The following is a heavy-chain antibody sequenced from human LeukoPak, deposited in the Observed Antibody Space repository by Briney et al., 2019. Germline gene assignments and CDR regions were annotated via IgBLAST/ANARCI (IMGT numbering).Heavy chain of an antibody. Sequence: KPGGSLRLSCAASGFTYSSYSMNWVRQAPGKGLEWVSSISSSSSYTYYADSVKGRFTISRDNAKNSLYLQMNSLRAEDTAVYYCAREDGDAFDIWGQGTMVTVSS. J-gene: IGHJ3*02. CDR2: ISSSSSYT. V-gene: IGHV3-21*01. CDR3: AREDGDAFDI. CDR1: GFTYSSYS.